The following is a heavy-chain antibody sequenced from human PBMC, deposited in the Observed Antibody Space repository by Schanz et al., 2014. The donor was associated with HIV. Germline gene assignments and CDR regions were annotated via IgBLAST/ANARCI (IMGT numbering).Heavy chain of an antibody. J-gene: IGHJ4*02. CDR1: GFRFSSHA. Sequence: EVQLLESGGGLVQPGKSLRLSCAVSGFRFSSHAMTWVRQAPGKGLEWVSGISISGETTYYADSVKGRFTISRDNSKNTLYLQMNSLRVEDTAVYYCANEEVPNDYWGQGTLVTVSS. CDR3: ANEEVPNDY. CDR2: ISISGETT. V-gene: IGHV3-23*01.